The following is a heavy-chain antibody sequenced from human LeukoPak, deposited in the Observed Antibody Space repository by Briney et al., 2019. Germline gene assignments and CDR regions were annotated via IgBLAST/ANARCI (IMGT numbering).Heavy chain of an antibody. V-gene: IGHV3-23*01. Sequence: GGSLSLSCAASGFTFSSYAMHWVRQAPGKGLEWVSAISGSGGSTYYADSVKGRFTISRDNSKNTLYLQMNSLRAEDTAVYYCAKDVGRGYGDSYYFDYWGQGTLVTVSS. J-gene: IGHJ4*02. CDR3: AKDVGRGYGDSYYFDY. CDR1: GFTFSSYA. D-gene: IGHD4-17*01. CDR2: ISGSGGST.